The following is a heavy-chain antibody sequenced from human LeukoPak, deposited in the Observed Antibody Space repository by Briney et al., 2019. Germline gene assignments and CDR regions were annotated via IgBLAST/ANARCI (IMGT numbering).Heavy chain of an antibody. V-gene: IGHV1-2*02. Sequence: ASVKVSCKASGYSFTYYYMHWVRQAPGQGLEWMGWIKPDSGGANYAQKFQGRVTMTRDTSTSTAYMELSRLRSDDTAVYFCARDRSPFHYDSSGYLGYWGQGTLVTVSS. CDR1: GYSFTYYY. CDR2: IKPDSGGA. J-gene: IGHJ4*02. D-gene: IGHD3-22*01. CDR3: ARDRSPFHYDSSGYLGY.